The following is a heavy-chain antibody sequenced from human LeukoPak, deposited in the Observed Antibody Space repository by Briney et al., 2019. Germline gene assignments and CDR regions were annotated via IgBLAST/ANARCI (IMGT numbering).Heavy chain of an antibody. D-gene: IGHD6-19*01. CDR2: ISAYNGNT. CDR1: GYTFTSYG. V-gene: IGHV1-18*01. CDR3: ARGTLYSGWSYYLDY. Sequence: ASVKVSCKASGYTFTSYGISWVRQAPGQGLEWMGWISAYNGNTNYAQKLQGRVTMTTDTSTSTAYMELRSLRSDDTAVYYCARGTLYSGWSYYLDYWGQGTLVTASS. J-gene: IGHJ4*02.